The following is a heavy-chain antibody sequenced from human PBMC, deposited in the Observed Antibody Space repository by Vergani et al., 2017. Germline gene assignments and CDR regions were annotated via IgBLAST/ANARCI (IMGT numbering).Heavy chain of an antibody. CDR3: ARALKGGPFDY. J-gene: IGHJ4*02. CDR1: GGSISSYY. Sequence: QVQLQESGPGLVKPSETLSLTCTVSGGSISSYYWSWIRQPPGKGLEWIGYIYYSGGTNYNPSLKSRVTISVDTSKNPFSQELSSVTAADTAVYYCARALKGGPFDYWGQGTLVTVSS. D-gene: IGHD3-16*01. CDR2: IYYSGGT. V-gene: IGHV4-59*01.